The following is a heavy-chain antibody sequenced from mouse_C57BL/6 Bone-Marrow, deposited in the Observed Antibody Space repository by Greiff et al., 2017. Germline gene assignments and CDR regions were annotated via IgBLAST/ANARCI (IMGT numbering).Heavy chain of an antibody. D-gene: IGHD1-1*01. V-gene: IGHV1-82*01. J-gene: IGHJ1*03. Sequence: QVQLQQSGPELVKPGASVKISCKASGYAFSSSWMNWVKQRPGKGLEWIGRIYPGDGDPNYNGKFKGKATLTADKSSSTAYMQLSSLTSEDSAVYFCARSHGSSYWYFDVWGTGTTVTVSS. CDR2: IYPGDGDP. CDR1: GYAFSSSW. CDR3: ARSHGSSYWYFDV.